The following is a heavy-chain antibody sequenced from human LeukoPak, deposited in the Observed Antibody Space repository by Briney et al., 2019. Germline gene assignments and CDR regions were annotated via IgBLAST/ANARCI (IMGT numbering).Heavy chain of an antibody. V-gene: IGHV4-39*01. J-gene: IGHJ4*02. D-gene: IGHD3-22*01. Sequence: PSETLSLTCTVPGGSISSNNYYWGWIRQPPGKGLEWIGSIHYSGSTYYNSSLKSRITISVDTSKNQFSLKLTSVTAADTAMYYCASDRSGLSFCFWGQGTLVTVSS. CDR1: GGSISSNNYY. CDR3: ASDRSGLSFCF. CDR2: IHYSGST.